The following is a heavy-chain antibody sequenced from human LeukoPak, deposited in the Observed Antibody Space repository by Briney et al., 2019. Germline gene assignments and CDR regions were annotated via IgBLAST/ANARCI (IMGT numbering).Heavy chain of an antibody. Sequence: GGSLRLSCAASGFAFNDYGMHWVRQAPGKGLEWVSAISGSGGSTYYADSVKGRFTISRDNSKNTLYLQMNSLRAEDTAVYYCAKGSRTGYFDYWGQGTLVTVSS. V-gene: IGHV3-23*01. D-gene: IGHD1-1*01. J-gene: IGHJ4*02. CDR2: ISGSGGST. CDR1: GFAFNDYG. CDR3: AKGSRTGYFDY.